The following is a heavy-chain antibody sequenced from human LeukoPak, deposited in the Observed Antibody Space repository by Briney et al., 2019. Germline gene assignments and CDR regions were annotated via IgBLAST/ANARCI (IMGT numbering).Heavy chain of an antibody. CDR3: ARGRKDYGYGMDV. V-gene: IGHV4-34*01. D-gene: IGHD3-10*01. CDR2: INHSGST. Sequence: SETLSLTCAVYGGSFSGYYWSWIRQPPGNGLEWIGEINHSGSTNYNPSLKSRVTILIDTPKNQFSLKVSSVTAADTAVYYCARGRKDYGYGMDVWGQGTTVTVSS. J-gene: IGHJ6*02. CDR1: GGSFSGYY.